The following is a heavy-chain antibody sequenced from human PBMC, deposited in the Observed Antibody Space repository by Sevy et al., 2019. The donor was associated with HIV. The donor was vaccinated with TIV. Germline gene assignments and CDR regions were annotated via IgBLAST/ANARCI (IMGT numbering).Heavy chain of an antibody. CDR1: EFTFSSYS. J-gene: IGHJ3*02. Sequence: GGSLRLSCAASEFTFSSYSMNWVRQAPGKGLEWVSSISSSSSYIYYADSVKGRFTISRENAKNSLYLQMNSLRAEDTAVYYCARGGSIAARRDAFDIWGQGTMVTVSS. CDR3: ARGGSIAARRDAFDI. CDR2: ISSSSSYI. D-gene: IGHD6-6*01. V-gene: IGHV3-21*01.